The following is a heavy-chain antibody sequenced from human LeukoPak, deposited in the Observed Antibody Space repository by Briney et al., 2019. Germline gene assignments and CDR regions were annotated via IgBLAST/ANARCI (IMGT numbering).Heavy chain of an antibody. J-gene: IGHJ6*03. CDR1: GLTFSSYG. D-gene: IGHD6-6*01. CDR3: AKDSSSSPYYYYMDV. V-gene: IGHV3-33*06. Sequence: GGSLRLSCAASGLTFSSYGVHWVRQAPGKGLEWVAVIWYDGSNKYYADSVKGRFTISRDNSKNTLYLQMNSLRAEDTAVYYCAKDSSSSPYYYYMDVLGKGTTVTVSS. CDR2: IWYDGSNK.